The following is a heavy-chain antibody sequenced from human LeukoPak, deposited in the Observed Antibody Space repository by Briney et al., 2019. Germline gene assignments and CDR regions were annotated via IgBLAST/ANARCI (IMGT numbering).Heavy chain of an antibody. V-gene: IGHV4-59*01. CDR1: GVSISSYF. J-gene: IGHJ2*01. CDR2: IYYSGST. Sequence: PSESLSLTCPVSGVSISSYFLSWIRQPPGQGLEWLGFIYYSGSTNYNASLQSRVTISLDTSKNQYSLKLSSVTATDTAVYYCASMTTSRNWYFDLWGRGTLVTVFS. D-gene: IGHD2-2*01. CDR3: ASMTTSRNWYFDL.